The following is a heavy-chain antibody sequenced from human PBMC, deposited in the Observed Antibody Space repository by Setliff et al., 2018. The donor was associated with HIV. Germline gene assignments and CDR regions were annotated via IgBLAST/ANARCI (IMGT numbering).Heavy chain of an antibody. D-gene: IGHD5-18*01. CDR2: TYYRSKWYN. Sequence: PSQTLSLTCAISGDSVSSNSAAWSWIRQSPSRGLEWLGRTYYRSKWYNDYAVSVKSRITINPDTSKNQFSLQLNSVTPEDTAVYYCARGTGIQLWLKGGDYYYYYMDVWGKGTTVTVLL. CDR1: GDSVSSNSAA. J-gene: IGHJ6*03. CDR3: ARGTGIQLWLKGGDYYYYYMDV. V-gene: IGHV6-1*01.